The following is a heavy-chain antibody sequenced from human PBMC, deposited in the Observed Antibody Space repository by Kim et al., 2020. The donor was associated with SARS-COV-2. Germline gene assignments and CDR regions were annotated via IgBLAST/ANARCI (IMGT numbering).Heavy chain of an antibody. V-gene: IGHV3-74*01. J-gene: IGHJ5*02. CDR3: TRGYIGVVPLAIGSWFDP. CDR2: INSDGSTT. CDR1: GFTFNSYW. D-gene: IGHD2-2*01. Sequence: GGSLRLSCAASGFTFNSYWMHWVRQAPGQGLVWVSLINSDGSTTNYADSVKGRFTISRDNAKSTLYLQMNSLRVEDTAVYYCTRGYIGVVPLAIGSWFDPWGRGSLVTVSS.